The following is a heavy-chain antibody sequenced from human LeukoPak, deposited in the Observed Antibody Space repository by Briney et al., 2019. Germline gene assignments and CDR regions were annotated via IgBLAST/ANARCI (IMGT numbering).Heavy chain of an antibody. CDR2: IYSTGST. CDR3: ARGIADPYSFDS. Sequence: SETLSLSCTASGDSTSRYYWSWIRQPAGKGLEWIGLIYSTGSTNYSASLKSRVAMSVDKSKSQFSLNLSSVTAADTAVYYCARGIADPYSFDSWGQGTLVTVSS. J-gene: IGHJ4*02. CDR1: GDSTSRYY. V-gene: IGHV4-4*07. D-gene: IGHD6-13*01.